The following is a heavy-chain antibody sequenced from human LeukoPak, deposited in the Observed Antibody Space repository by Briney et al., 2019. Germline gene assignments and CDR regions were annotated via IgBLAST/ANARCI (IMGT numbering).Heavy chain of an antibody. CDR3: ARGGRFAPIVVVVAATQLMDV. J-gene: IGHJ6*04. V-gene: IGHV4-34*01. Sequence: KPSETLSLTCAVYGGSFSAYYWSWIRQPPGKGLEWIGEINHSGSTNYNPSLKSRVTMSVDTSKNQFSLKLNSVTAADTAVYYCARGGRFAPIVVVVAATQLMDVWGKGITVTVSS. CDR1: GGSFSAYY. D-gene: IGHD2-15*01. CDR2: INHSGST.